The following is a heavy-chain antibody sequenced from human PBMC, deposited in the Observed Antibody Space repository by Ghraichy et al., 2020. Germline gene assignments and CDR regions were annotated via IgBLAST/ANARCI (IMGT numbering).Heavy chain of an antibody. CDR2: INHSGST. J-gene: IGHJ6*02. V-gene: IGHV4-34*01. CDR3: ARAGPRNPLGYCTNGVCYNRSYYYYGMDV. CDR1: GGSFSGYY. Sequence: SQTLSLTCAVYGGSFSGYYWSWIRQPPGKGLEWIGEINHSGSTNYNPSLKSRVTISVDTSKNQFSLKLSSVTAADTAVYYCARAGPRNPLGYCTNGVCYNRSYYYYGMDVWGQGTTVTVSS. D-gene: IGHD2-8*01.